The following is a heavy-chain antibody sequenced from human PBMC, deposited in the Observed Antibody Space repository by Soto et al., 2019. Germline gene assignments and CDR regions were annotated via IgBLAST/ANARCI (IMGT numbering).Heavy chain of an antibody. D-gene: IGHD2-21*02. Sequence: EVQLLESGGGLVQPGGSLRLSCAASGFTFSTYAMSWVRQAPGKGLEWVSTISSSGGSTHYADSVKGRFTISRDNSKNTLYLQMNSLRAEDTAVCYCAKFYGGNSAHTYTIDPWGQGTLVTVSS. V-gene: IGHV3-23*01. J-gene: IGHJ5*02. CDR1: GFTFSTYA. CDR2: ISSSGGST. CDR3: AKFYGGNSAHTYTIDP.